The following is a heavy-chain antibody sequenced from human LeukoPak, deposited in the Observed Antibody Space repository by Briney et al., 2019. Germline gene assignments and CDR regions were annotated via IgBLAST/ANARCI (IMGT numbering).Heavy chain of an antibody. CDR3: AKDYYYGSGSPFDY. D-gene: IGHD3-10*01. CDR2: IRYDGSNK. Sequence: GGSLRLSCAASGFTFSSYGMHWVRQAPGRGLEWVAFIRYDGSNKYYAGSVKGRFTISRDNSKNTLYLQMNSLRAEDTAVYYCAKDYYYGSGSPFDYWGQGTLVTVSS. V-gene: IGHV3-30*02. J-gene: IGHJ4*02. CDR1: GFTFSSYG.